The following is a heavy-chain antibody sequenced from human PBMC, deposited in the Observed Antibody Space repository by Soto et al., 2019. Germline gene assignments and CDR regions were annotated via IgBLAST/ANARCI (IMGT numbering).Heavy chain of an antibody. D-gene: IGHD2-15*01. J-gene: IGHJ5*02. Sequence: PGGSLRLSCAASGFTVRSKYMNWVRQAPGKGLEWVSIIWSAGLTYYADSVRGRFTISRDISKNILFLQMNNLRAEDSAIYYCARELPPDLWGQGTLVTVSS. V-gene: IGHV3-53*01. CDR2: IWSAGLT. CDR3: ARELPPDL. CDR1: GFTVRSKY.